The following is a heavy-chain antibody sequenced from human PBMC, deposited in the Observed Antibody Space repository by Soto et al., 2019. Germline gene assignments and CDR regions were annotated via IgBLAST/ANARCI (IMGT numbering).Heavy chain of an antibody. J-gene: IGHJ5*01. CDR3: ARGRYCLTGRCFPNWFDS. CDR1: GNSISSVGYF. D-gene: IGHD7-27*01. CDR2: IYPGATT. Sequence: PSETLSLTCSVSGNSISSVGYFWAWIRHSPRQAPEYFGYIYPGATTFYTPSFESGVAISVDTSKSQFSLNVTSVTAADTAVYFCARGRYCLTGRCFPNWFDSWGQGALVTVSS. V-gene: IGHV4-30-4*01.